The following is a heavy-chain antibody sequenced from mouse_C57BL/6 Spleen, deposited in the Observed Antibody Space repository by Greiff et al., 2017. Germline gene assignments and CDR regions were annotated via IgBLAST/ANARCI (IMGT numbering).Heavy chain of an antibody. CDR3: ARRWDYEGAMDY. CDR1: GYTFTSYW. V-gene: IGHV1-69*01. J-gene: IGHJ4*01. Sequence: QVQLQQPGAELVMPGASVKLSCKASGYTFTSYWMHWVKQSPGQGLEWIGEIDPSDSYTNYNQKFKGKSTLTVDKSSSTAYMQLSSLTSEDSAVYYCARRWDYEGAMDYWGQGTSVTVSS. D-gene: IGHD2-4*01. CDR2: IDPSDSYT.